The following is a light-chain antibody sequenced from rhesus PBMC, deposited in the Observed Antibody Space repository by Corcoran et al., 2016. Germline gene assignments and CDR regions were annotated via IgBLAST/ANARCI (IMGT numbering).Light chain of an antibody. CDR2: GAS. V-gene: IGKV3-10*01. CDR1: QSVSSY. CDR3: YQQSSGYS. J-gene: IGKJ2*01. Sequence: QVILTQSPATLSLSPGERATLSCRASQSVSSYLAWYQQKPGQAPRLLIYGASSRATGIPDRFSGSGSGTDFPLTISSLEPEDVGVYHCYQQSSGYSFGQGTKVEIK.